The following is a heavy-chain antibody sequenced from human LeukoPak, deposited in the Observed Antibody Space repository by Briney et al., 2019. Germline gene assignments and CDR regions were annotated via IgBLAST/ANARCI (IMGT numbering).Heavy chain of an antibody. CDR1: GFTFSSYA. CDR2: ISGRGGRT. Sequence: GGSLRLSCAASGFTFSSYAMSWVRQAPGKGLEWVSAISGRGGRTHDADSVKGRFTISRDNSKNTLYLQMNSLGAEDTAVYYCAKYHRPGEEPPSYFDYWGQGTLVTVSS. V-gene: IGHV3-23*01. CDR3: AKYHRPGEEPPSYFDY. J-gene: IGHJ4*02. D-gene: IGHD3-10*01.